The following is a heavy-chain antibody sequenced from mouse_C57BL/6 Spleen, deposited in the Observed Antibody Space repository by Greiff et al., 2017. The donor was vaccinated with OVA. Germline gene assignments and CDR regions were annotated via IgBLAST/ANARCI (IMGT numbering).Heavy chain of an antibody. V-gene: IGHV1-53*01. CDR2: INPSTGGT. CDR3: ASVLNYDY. CDR1: GYTFTSYW. Sequence: VQLQQPGTELVKPGASVKLSCKASGYTFTSYWMHWVKQRPGQGLEWIGDINPSTGGTNYNDKFKSKATLTVDTSSSTAYMQLSSLTSEDSAGYYYASVLNYDYWGQGTTLTVSS. J-gene: IGHJ2*01.